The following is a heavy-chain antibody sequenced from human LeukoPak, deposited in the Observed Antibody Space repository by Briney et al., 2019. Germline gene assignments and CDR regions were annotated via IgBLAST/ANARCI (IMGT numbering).Heavy chain of an antibody. CDR3: ASDRKRSTAFDI. CDR1: GFIFSDYC. V-gene: IGHV3-11*01. D-gene: IGHD5-24*01. J-gene: IGHJ3*02. Sequence: GGTLRLSCAASGFIFSDYCMSWIRQAPGKGLEWVSYISSSGSTIYYADSVKGRFTISRDNAKNSLYLQMNSLRAEDTAVYYCASDRKRSTAFDIWGQGTMVTVSS. CDR2: ISSSGSTI.